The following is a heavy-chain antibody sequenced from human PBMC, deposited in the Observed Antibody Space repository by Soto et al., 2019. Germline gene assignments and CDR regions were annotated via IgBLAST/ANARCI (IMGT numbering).Heavy chain of an antibody. CDR3: AKGSASGSLYFFPF. J-gene: IGHJ4*02. V-gene: IGHV3-23*01. D-gene: IGHD6-25*01. CDR2: ITGGGGDT. CDR1: GFTFGNFA. Sequence: GGSLRLSCSGSGFTFGNFAMSWVRLAPGTGLEWVSAITGGGGDTFHADSVKGRFTISRDNSKNTRYLQMNSLRAEDTAVYYCAKGSASGSLYFFPFWGPGTLVTVSS.